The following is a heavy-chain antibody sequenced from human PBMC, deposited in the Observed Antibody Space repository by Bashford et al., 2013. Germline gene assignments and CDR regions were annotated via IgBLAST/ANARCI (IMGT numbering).Heavy chain of an antibody. CDR2: ISSSSSTI. CDR3: AREGSPDDFRSGYYIWYFDL. V-gene: IGHV3-48*01. J-gene: IGHJ2*01. CDR1: GFTFSRYS. D-gene: IGHD3-3*01. Sequence: GGSLRLSCGASGFTFSRYSMNWVRQTPGKGLEWLSYISSSSSTIYYADSVKGRFTISRDNAKNSLYLQMNSLRAEDTAVYYCAREGSPDDFRSGYYIWYFDLWGRGTLVTVSS.